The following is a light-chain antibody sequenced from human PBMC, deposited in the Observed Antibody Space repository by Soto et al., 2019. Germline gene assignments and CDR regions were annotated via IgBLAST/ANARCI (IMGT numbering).Light chain of an antibody. V-gene: IGLV2-14*01. Sequence: QAGMTQPASVSGSPGQSITISCTGTSSDVGGYNYVSWYQQHPGKAPKLMIYEVRNRPSGISNRFSGSKSGNTASLTISGLQAEDEADYYCTLYTSSSPYVYGIGLKVTVL. J-gene: IGLJ1*01. CDR1: SSDVGGYNY. CDR3: TLYTSSSPYV. CDR2: EVR.